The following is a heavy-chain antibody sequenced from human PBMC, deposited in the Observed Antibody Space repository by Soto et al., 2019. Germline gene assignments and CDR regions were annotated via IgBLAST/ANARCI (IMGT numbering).Heavy chain of an antibody. J-gene: IGHJ6*02. D-gene: IGHD6-13*01. CDR1: GGTFSSYA. CDR2: IIPIFGTA. Sequence: SVKVSCKASGGTFSSYAISWVRQAPGQGLEWMGGIIPIFGTANYAQKFQGRVTITADKSTSTAYMELSSLRSEDTAVYYCVRGGEAAAQVENYYYGMDVWGQGTTVTVSS. CDR3: VRGGEAAAQVENYYYGMDV. V-gene: IGHV1-69*06.